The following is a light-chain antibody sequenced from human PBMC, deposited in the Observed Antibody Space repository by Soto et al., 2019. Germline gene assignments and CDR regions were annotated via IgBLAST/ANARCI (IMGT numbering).Light chain of an antibody. CDR1: QGISSY. CDR3: QQYYSYPLT. V-gene: IGKV1-8*01. J-gene: IGKJ4*01. CDR2: AAS. Sequence: AIRMTQSPSSFSASTGDRVTITCRASQGISSYLAWYQQEPGKAPKLLIYAASTLQSGVPSRFSGSGYGTDFSLTVSCLQSEDFATYYCQQYYSYPLTFGGGTKVEIK.